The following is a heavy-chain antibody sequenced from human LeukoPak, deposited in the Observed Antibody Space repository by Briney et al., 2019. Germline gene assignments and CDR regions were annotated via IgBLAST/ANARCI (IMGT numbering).Heavy chain of an antibody. CDR1: GGSISSSSYY. CDR3: ARVNRYSGSYRSTYYFDY. V-gene: IGHV4-39*07. D-gene: IGHD1-26*01. Sequence: PSETLSLTCTVSGGSISSSSYYWGWIRQPPGKGLEWIGNIYYSGSTYYKPSLKSRVTISVDKSKNQFSLKLSSVTAADTAVYYCARVNRYSGSYRSTYYFDYWGQGTLVTVSS. CDR2: IYYSGST. J-gene: IGHJ4*02.